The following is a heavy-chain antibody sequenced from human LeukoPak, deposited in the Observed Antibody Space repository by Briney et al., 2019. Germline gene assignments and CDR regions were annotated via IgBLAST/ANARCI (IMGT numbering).Heavy chain of an antibody. CDR3: ARDLGCSSTSCPDV. V-gene: IGHV4-59*12. D-gene: IGHD2-2*01. J-gene: IGHJ6*04. Sequence: KPSETLSLTCTVSGDSISNYYWSWIRQPPGKGLEWIGYIYSSGSTDYNPSLKSRVTISVDRSKNQFSLKLSSVTAADTAVYYCARDLGCSSTSCPDVWGKGTTVTVSS. CDR1: GDSISNYY. CDR2: IYSSGST.